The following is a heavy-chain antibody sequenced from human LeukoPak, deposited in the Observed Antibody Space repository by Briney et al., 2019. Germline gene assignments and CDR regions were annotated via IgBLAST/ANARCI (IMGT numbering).Heavy chain of an antibody. CDR3: TRGGELMNF. V-gene: IGHV4-61*02. CDR2: IYTSGST. Sequence: PSETLSLTCTVSGGSFNSGNYYWTWIRQPAGKGLEWIGRIYTSGSTNYNPSLKSRVTISIDASKNQFSLRLSSVTAADTAVYYCTRGGELMNFWGQGTLVIVSS. CDR1: GGSFNSGNYY. J-gene: IGHJ4*02. D-gene: IGHD1-26*01.